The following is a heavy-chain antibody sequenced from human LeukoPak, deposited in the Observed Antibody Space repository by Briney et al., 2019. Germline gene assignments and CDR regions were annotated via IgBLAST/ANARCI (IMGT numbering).Heavy chain of an antibody. CDR3: ARFSITMVRGVP. Sequence: PSETLSLTCTVSGGSISSSRYYWGWIRQPPGKGLEWIGSIYYSGSTYYNPSLKSRVTISVDTSKNQFSLKLSSVTAADTAVYYCARFSITMVRGVPWGQGTLVTVSS. J-gene: IGHJ5*02. CDR2: IYYSGST. V-gene: IGHV4-39*01. CDR1: GGSISSSRYY. D-gene: IGHD3-10*01.